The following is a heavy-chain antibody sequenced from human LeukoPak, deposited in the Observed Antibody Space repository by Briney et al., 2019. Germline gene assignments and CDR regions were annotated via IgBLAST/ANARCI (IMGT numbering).Heavy chain of an antibody. J-gene: IGHJ4*02. CDR1: GFTFSSYA. Sequence: PGGSLRLSCAASGFTFSSYAMSWVRQAPGKGLEWVSLISWDGGNTYYADSVKGRFTISRDNSKNSLYLQMNSLRTEDTALYYCAKDMMGFWSGLDYWGQGTLVTVSS. CDR2: ISWDGGNT. D-gene: IGHD3-3*01. V-gene: IGHV3-43*02. CDR3: AKDMMGFWSGLDY.